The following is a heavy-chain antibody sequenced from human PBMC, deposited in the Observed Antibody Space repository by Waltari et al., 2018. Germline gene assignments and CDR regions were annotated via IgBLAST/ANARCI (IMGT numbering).Heavy chain of an antibody. J-gene: IGHJ5*02. CDR1: GYSFTSYW. CDR3: ARQTVGGYDVYNWFDP. V-gene: IGHV5-51*01. CDR2: IYPGDSDT. D-gene: IGHD5-12*01. Sequence: EVQLVQSGAEVKKPGESLKISCKGSGYSFTSYWIGWVRQMHGKGLEWMGIIYPGDSDTRYSPSFQGQVTISADKSISTASLQWSSLKASDTAMYYCARQTVGGYDVYNWFDPWGQGTLVTVSS.